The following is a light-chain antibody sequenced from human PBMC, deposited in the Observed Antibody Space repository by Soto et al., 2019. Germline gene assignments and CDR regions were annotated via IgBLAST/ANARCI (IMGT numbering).Light chain of an antibody. V-gene: IGKV1-17*03. CDR2: AAT. Sequence: DIQMTQSPSAMSASVGDRVTITCRAREGISNYVAWFQQKPGKVPKRLIFAATSLQSGVPSRFSGSGYRTEFTLTSSSLQPEDSATYYCLQHYNYPYTFGQGTKLEI. CDR1: EGISNY. CDR3: LQHYNYPYT. J-gene: IGKJ2*01.